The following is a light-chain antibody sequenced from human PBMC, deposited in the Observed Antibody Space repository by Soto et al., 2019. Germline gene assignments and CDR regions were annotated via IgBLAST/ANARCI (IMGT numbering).Light chain of an antibody. CDR2: GAS. CDR1: QSVSKNY. J-gene: IGKJ1*01. CDR3: QQYGSSGT. V-gene: IGKV3-20*01. Sequence: SLLTPSPGTPSLSSGVRSTLSFTAIQSVSKNYLAWYQQKPGHAPRLLIYGASNRATGIPDRLSGSGSGTDFTLTISRLDPEDSAVYYCQQYGSSGTFGQGTKVDIK.